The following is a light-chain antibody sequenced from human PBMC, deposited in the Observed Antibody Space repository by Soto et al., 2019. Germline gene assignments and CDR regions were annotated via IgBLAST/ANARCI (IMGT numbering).Light chain of an antibody. Sequence: SYELTQPPSVSVAPGQTARITCGGNNIGSKSVHWYQQKPGQAPVLVVYDDSDRPSGIPERLSGSKSGNTASLTISGLQAEDEADYYCASYTRTTTLVFGGGTKLTVL. CDR1: NIGSKS. CDR2: DDS. J-gene: IGLJ2*01. CDR3: ASYTRTTTLV. V-gene: IGLV3-21*02.